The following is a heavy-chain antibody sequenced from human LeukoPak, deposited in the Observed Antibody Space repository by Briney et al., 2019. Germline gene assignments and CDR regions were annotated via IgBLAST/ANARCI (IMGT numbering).Heavy chain of an antibody. J-gene: IGHJ4*02. CDR1: GFTFSSYA. CDR3: AKEGVICSSTTCYGFLDY. CDR2: IRYDGSNK. D-gene: IGHD2-2*01. V-gene: IGHV3-30*02. Sequence: GRSLRLSCAASGFTFSSYAMHWVRQAPGKGLEWVAFIRYDGSNKYYADSVKGRFTISRDNSKNTLYLQMNSLRGEDTAVYYCAKEGVICSSTTCYGFLDYWGQGTLVTVSS.